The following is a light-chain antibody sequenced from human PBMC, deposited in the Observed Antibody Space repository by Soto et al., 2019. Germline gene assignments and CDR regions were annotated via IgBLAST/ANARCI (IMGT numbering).Light chain of an antibody. CDR2: GAS. J-gene: IGKJ2*01. Sequence: EIVLTQSPGTLSLSPGERATLSCRASQSVRSNYLAWYQQKPGQAPRLLIYGASSRATGIPDRFSGNGSGTDFTLTISRLEPEDFAVYYCQQDGGSPYTFGQGTKLEIK. CDR3: QQDGGSPYT. V-gene: IGKV3-20*01. CDR1: QSVRSNY.